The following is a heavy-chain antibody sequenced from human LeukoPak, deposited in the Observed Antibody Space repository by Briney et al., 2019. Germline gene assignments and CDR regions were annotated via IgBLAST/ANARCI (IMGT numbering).Heavy chain of an antibody. CDR2: INPSGGST. V-gene: IGHV1-46*01. J-gene: IGHJ4*02. CDR1: GYIFTNYY. D-gene: IGHD3-22*01. Sequence: GASVKVSCKASGYIFTNYYMHWVRQAPGQGLEWMGIINPSGGSTSYAQKFQGRVTMTRDTSTSTVYMELSSLGSEDTAVYFCARDLASSGYYWDWGQGTLVTVSS. CDR3: ARDLASSGYYWD.